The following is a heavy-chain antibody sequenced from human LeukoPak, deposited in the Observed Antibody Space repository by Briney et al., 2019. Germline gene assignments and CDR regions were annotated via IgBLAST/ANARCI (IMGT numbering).Heavy chain of an antibody. CDR1: VGSISSYY. Sequence: SETLSLTCTVSVGSISSYYWGWIRQPPGKGLEGFGFIFYSGSTNYNPSLKSRVTISVDTSKNQFSLKLSSVTAADTAVYYCARVQGVRYFDWLVDYYYYMDVWGKGTTVTVSS. CDR2: IFYSGST. CDR3: ARVQGVRYFDWLVDYYYYMDV. D-gene: IGHD3-9*01. V-gene: IGHV4-59*01. J-gene: IGHJ6*03.